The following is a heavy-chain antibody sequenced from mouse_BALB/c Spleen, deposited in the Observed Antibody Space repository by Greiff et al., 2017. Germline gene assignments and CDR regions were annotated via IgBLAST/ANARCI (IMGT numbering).Heavy chain of an antibody. Sequence: EVQLQESGGGLMQPGGSRKLSCAASGFTFSSFGMHWVRQAPEKGLEWVAYISSGSSTIYYADTVKGRFTISRDNPKNTLFLQMTSLRSEDTAMYYCARETHFAYWGQGTLVTVSA. J-gene: IGHJ3*01. CDR1: GFTFSSFG. CDR2: ISSGSSTI. CDR3: ARETHFAY. V-gene: IGHV5-17*02.